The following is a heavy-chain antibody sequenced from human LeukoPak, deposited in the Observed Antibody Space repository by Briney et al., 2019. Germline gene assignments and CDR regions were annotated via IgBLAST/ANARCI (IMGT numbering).Heavy chain of an antibody. CDR1: GFTFSRHW. Sequence: AGGSLRLSCAASGFTFSRHWMHWVRQAPGKGLVWVSRINTDGSITSYSDSVQGRFTISRDNAKNSQYLQMNSLRVEDTALYYCARAQTYGDSRLLLDYWGQGTLVTVSS. CDR3: ARAQTYGDSRLLLDY. D-gene: IGHD2-21*02. J-gene: IGHJ4*02. V-gene: IGHV3-74*01. CDR2: INTDGSIT.